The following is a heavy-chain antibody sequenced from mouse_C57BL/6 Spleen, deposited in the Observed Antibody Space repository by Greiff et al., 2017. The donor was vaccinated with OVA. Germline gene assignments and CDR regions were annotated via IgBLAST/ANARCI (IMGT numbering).Heavy chain of an antibody. J-gene: IGHJ4*01. V-gene: IGHV1-64*01. D-gene: IGHD2-4*01. Sequence: VQLQQPGAELVKPGASVKLSCKASGYTFTSYWMHWVKQRPGQGLEWIGMIHPNSGSTNYNEKFKSKATLTVDKSSSTAYMQLSSLTSEDSAVYYCALYDYDDAMDYWGQGTSVTVSS. CDR3: ALYDYDDAMDY. CDR1: GYTFTSYW. CDR2: IHPNSGST.